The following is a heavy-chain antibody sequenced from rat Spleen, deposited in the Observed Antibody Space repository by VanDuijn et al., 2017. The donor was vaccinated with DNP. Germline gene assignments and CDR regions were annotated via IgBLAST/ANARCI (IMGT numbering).Heavy chain of an antibody. Sequence: EVQLVESGGGLMQPGKSLKLSCAASGFPFSDYYMAWVRQAPEKGLEWVATISTTGSRTYYPDSVKGRFTISRDNAKSTLYLQMNSLRSEDMATYYCARPGLGTIDYWGQGVMVTVSS. J-gene: IGHJ2*01. CDR3: ARPGLGTIDY. CDR2: ISTTGSRT. CDR1: GFPFSDYY. V-gene: IGHV5-22*01. D-gene: IGHD4-2*01.